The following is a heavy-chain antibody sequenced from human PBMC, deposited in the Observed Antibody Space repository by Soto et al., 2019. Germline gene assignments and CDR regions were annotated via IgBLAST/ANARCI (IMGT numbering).Heavy chain of an antibody. V-gene: IGHV4-59*01. CDR2: IYYSGST. Sequence: PSETLSLTCTVSGGSISSYYWSWIRQPPGKGLEWIGYIYYSGSTNYNPSLKSRVTISVDTSKNQFSLKLSSVTAADTAVYYCAREFSYKNYYYYGMDVWGQGTTVTVSS. CDR3: AREFSYKNYYYYGMDV. J-gene: IGHJ6*02. CDR1: GGSISSYY. D-gene: IGHD2-2*02.